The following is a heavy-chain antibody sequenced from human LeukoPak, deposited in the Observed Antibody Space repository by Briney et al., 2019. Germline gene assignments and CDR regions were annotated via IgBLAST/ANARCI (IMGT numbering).Heavy chain of an antibody. D-gene: IGHD3-16*01. CDR1: GGSVSSGSYY. J-gene: IGHJ4*02. Sequence: SETLSLTCTVSGGSVSSGSYYWSWTRQPPGKGLEWIGYIHYSGSTNYNPSLKSRVTILVDTSKNQFSLKLSSVTAADTAVYYCAREVIIGGFDYWGQGALVTVSS. CDR3: AREVIIGGFDY. CDR2: IHYSGST. V-gene: IGHV4-61*01.